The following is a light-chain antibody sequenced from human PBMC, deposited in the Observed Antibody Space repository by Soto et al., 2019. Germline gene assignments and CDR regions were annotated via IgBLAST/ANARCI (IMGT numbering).Light chain of an antibody. CDR1: QSVSSSY. CDR2: GAS. CDR3: QHYGSSLWT. V-gene: IGKV3-20*01. J-gene: IGKJ1*01. Sequence: EIVLTQSPGTLPLSPGERATLSCRASQSVSSSYLAWYQQKPGQAPRLHISGASSRATGIPDRFSGSGSGTDFTLTISRLEPEDFAVYFCQHYGSSLWTFGQGTKVDIK.